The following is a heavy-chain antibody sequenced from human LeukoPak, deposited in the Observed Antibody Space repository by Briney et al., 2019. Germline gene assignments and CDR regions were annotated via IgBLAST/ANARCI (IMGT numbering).Heavy chain of an antibody. CDR3: ASYDSSGRAFDI. D-gene: IGHD3-22*01. V-gene: IGHV4-59*11. J-gene: IGHJ3*02. CDR1: GGSISSHY. CDR2: IYYTGST. Sequence: SETLSLTCTVSGGSISSHYWTWIRQPPGIGLEWIGYIYYTGSTNYNPSLQSRVTISVDTSKNQFSLKLSSVTAADTAVYYCASYDSSGRAFDIWGQGTMVTVSS.